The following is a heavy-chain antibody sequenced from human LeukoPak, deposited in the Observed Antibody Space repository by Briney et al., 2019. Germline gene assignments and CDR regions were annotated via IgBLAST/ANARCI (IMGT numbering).Heavy chain of an antibody. V-gene: IGHV3-23*01. J-gene: IGHJ4*02. D-gene: IGHD5-24*01. CDR3: ARDGYNTVDFDY. CDR2: ISGSGGST. Sequence: GGSLRPSCAASGFTFSSYAMSWVRQAPGKGLEWVSAISGSGGSTYYADSVKGRFTISRDNSKNTLYLQMNSLRAEDTAVYYCARDGYNTVDFDYWGQGTLVTVSS. CDR1: GFTFSSYA.